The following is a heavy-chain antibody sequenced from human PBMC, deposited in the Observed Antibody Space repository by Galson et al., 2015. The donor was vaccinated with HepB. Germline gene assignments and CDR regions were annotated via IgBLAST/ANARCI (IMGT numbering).Heavy chain of an antibody. CDR2: MTSSSSYI. Sequence: SLRLSCAASGFTFSAYTMNWVRQAPGKGLEWVSSMTSSSSYIYYADSVKGRFTISRDNAKNSLYLQMNSLRAEDTAVYYCARVGEQRYYYYYYYMDVWGKGTTVTVS. J-gene: IGHJ6*03. CDR1: GFTFSAYT. V-gene: IGHV3-21*01. D-gene: IGHD3-16*01. CDR3: ARVGEQRYYYYYYYMDV.